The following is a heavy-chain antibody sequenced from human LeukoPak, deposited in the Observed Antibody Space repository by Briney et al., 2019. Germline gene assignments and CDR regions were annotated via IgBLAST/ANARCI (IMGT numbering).Heavy chain of an antibody. Sequence: PSETLSLNCAVYGGSFCGYYWSWIRQPPGKGLEWIGEINHSRRTNYNPSLKSRVTISVDTSKKQFSLKLSSVTAADTAVYYCARKGVSTPAYYWGQGTLVTVSS. D-gene: IGHD6-13*01. J-gene: IGHJ4*02. CDR1: GGSFCGYY. V-gene: IGHV4-34*01. CDR2: INHSRRT. CDR3: ARKGVSTPAYY.